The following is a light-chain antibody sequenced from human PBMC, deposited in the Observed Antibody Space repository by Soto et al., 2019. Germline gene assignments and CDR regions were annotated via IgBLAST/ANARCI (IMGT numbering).Light chain of an antibody. CDR2: AAS. V-gene: IGKV3-15*01. Sequence: EIVMTQSPATLSVSPGERATLSCRASQSVGSNLAWYQQKPGQAPRLLIYAASTRATGFPPRFSGGGSGTEFTLTISSLQSEDFAVYSCLQYHNLWAFGRGTQVEIK. CDR1: QSVGSN. CDR3: LQYHNLWA. J-gene: IGKJ4*02.